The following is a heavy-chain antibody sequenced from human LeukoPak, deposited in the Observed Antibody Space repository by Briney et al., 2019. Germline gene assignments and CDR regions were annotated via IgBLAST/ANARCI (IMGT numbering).Heavy chain of an antibody. J-gene: IGHJ3*02. CDR2: ISYDGSNK. V-gene: IGHV3-30*03. CDR3: ARIITMVRGSRGDAFDI. Sequence: GGSLRLSCAASGFTFSSYGMHGVRQAPGKGLEWVAVISYDGSNKYYADSVKGRFTISRDNSKNTLYLQMNSLRAEDTAVYYCARIITMVRGSRGDAFDIWGQGTMVTVSS. CDR1: GFTFSSYG. D-gene: IGHD3-10*01.